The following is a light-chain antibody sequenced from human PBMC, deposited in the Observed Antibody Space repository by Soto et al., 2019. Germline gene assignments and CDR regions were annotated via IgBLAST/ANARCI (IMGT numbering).Light chain of an antibody. Sequence: VLTQPHSASGAPGQRVTISCSGSSSNIGTSSVHWFQQLPGTAPKLLISTTNQRPSGVPERFSGSKSGTSASLAISGLQSEDEADYYCAAWDDSLNGHAFGTGTKVTVL. CDR3: AAWDDSLNGHA. CDR1: SSNIGTSS. CDR2: TTN. J-gene: IGLJ1*01. V-gene: IGLV1-44*01.